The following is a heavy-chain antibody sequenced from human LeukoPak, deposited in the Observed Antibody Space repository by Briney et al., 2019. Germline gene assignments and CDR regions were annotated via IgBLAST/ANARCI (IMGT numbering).Heavy chain of an antibody. J-gene: IGHJ6*02. D-gene: IGHD2-2*01. CDR1: GGSFSGYY. Sequence: SETLSLTCAVYGGSFSGYYWSWIRQPPGKGLEWIGEINHSGSTNCNPSLKSRVTISVDTSKNQFSLKLSSVTAADTAVYYCARDARGEYQLPRRNYYYYYGMDVWGQGTTVTVSS. V-gene: IGHV4-34*01. CDR3: ARDARGEYQLPRRNYYYYYGMDV. CDR2: INHSGST.